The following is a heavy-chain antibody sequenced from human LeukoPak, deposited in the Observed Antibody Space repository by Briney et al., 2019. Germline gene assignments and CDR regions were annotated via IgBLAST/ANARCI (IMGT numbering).Heavy chain of an antibody. CDR3: ARDHMVRGVIITGYYGMDV. J-gene: IGHJ6*02. D-gene: IGHD3-10*01. Sequence: GGSLRLSCAASGFTFSTYALTWVRQAPGKGLEWVSVISGSDGSTNYADSVKGRFTISRDNAKNSLYLQMNSLRAEDTAVYYCARDHMVRGVIITGYYGMDVWGQGTTVTVSS. CDR2: ISGSDGST. CDR1: GFTFSTYA. V-gene: IGHV3-23*01.